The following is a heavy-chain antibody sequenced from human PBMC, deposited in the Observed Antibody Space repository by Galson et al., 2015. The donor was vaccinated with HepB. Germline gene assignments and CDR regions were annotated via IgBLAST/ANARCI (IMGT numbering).Heavy chain of an antibody. CDR1: GFTFSSYS. V-gene: IGHV3-21*04. J-gene: IGHJ3*02. D-gene: IGHD3-10*01. Sequence: SLRLSCAASGFTFSSYSMNWVRQAPGKGLEWVSSISSSSSYIYYADSVKGRFTISRDNAKNSLYLQMNSLRAEDTAVYYCARVFRDYAFDIWGQGTMVTVSS. CDR3: ARVFRDYAFDI. CDR2: ISSSSSYI.